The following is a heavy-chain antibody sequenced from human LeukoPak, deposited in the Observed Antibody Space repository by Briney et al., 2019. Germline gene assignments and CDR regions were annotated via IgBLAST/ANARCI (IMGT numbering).Heavy chain of an antibody. CDR3: VKDLVAASENVRGWYPMDY. V-gene: IGHV3-43*01. Sequence: PGGSVPLSCPASGFTFAQYTMHWVRPAPGKGLAWVSLISWNGARIHYGDSVKGRFTISRDNSKNSLYLQMNSLRTEDTALYYCVKDLVAASENVRGWYPMDYWGQGTLVTVSS. J-gene: IGHJ4*02. CDR1: GFTFAQYT. D-gene: IGHD6-19*01. CDR2: ISWNGARI.